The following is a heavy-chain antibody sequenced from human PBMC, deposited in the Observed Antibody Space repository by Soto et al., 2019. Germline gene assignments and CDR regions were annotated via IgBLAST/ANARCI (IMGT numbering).Heavy chain of an antibody. Sequence: LTCTLSGGSMRSYYWTWLRQSPGRGLEWIGYISYSGSTYYNPSLKSRVTISADTSKNQFSLRMNSMIAADTAVYYCARADPDASVGYWGQGTLVTVSS. V-gene: IGHV4-59*01. J-gene: IGHJ4*02. CDR3: ARADPDASVGY. CDR2: ISYSGST. CDR1: GGSMRSYY. D-gene: IGHD2-15*01.